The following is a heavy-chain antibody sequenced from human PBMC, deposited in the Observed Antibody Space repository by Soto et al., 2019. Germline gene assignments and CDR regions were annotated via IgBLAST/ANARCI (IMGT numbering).Heavy chain of an antibody. V-gene: IGHV3-30*18. D-gene: IGHD1-26*01. Sequence: QVQLVESGGGVVQPGRSLRLSCAASGFTFSSYGMHWVRQAPGKGLEWVAVISYDGSNKYYADSVKGRFTISRDNSKNTLYLQMNSLRAEDTAVYYCAKDRPSGSRPYYYGMDVWRQGTTVTVSS. CDR1: GFTFSSYG. CDR2: ISYDGSNK. CDR3: AKDRPSGSRPYYYGMDV. J-gene: IGHJ6*02.